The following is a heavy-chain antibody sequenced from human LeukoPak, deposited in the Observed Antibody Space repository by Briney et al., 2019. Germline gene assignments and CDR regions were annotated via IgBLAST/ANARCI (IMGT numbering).Heavy chain of an antibody. D-gene: IGHD2-2*01. CDR3: ARGGGYCSSTSCYKFDY. CDR2: IIPIFGTA. CDR1: GGTFSSYA. J-gene: IGHJ4*02. Sequence: GASVKVSCKASGGTFSSYAISWVRQAPGQGLEWMGGIIPIFGTANYAQKFQGRVTITADESTSTAYMELSSLRSEDTAVYYCARGGGYCSSTSCYKFDYRGQGTLVTVSS. V-gene: IGHV1-69*13.